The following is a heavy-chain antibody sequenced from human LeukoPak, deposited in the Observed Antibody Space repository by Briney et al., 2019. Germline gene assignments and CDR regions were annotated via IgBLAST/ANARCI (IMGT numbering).Heavy chain of an antibody. CDR3: ATGTSYGDHLFDY. D-gene: IGHD4-17*01. J-gene: IGHJ4*02. CDR1: GFTFSSYS. V-gene: IGHV3-21*01. Sequence: GGSLRLSCAASGFTFSSYSMNWVRQAPGKGLEWVSSISSSSSYIYYADSVKGRFTISRDNAKNSLYLQMNSLRAEDTAVYYCATGTSYGDHLFDYWGQGTLVTVSS. CDR2: ISSSSSYI.